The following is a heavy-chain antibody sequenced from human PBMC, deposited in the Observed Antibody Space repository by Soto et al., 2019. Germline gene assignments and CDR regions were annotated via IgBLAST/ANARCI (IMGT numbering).Heavy chain of an antibody. CDR2: ISSSSSYI. V-gene: IGHV3-21*01. D-gene: IGHD6-19*01. CDR1: GFTFSSYS. CDR3: AREEDRYSIAVAGTVSFFDS. Sequence: EVQLVESGGGLVKPGGSLRLSCAASGFTFSSYSMNWVRQAPGKGLEWVSSISSSSSYIYYADSVKGRFTISRDNAKKSLYLQMNTLRAEDTAVYYCAREEDRYSIAVAGTVSFFDSWGQGTLVTVSS. J-gene: IGHJ4*02.